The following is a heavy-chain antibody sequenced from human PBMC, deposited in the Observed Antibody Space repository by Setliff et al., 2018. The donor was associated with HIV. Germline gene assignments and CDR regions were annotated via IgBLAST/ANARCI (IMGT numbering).Heavy chain of an antibody. J-gene: IGHJ3*02. D-gene: IGHD5-12*01. CDR3: ARDPGRDGYNLGAFDI. V-gene: IGHV1-18*01. CDR2: ISAYNGNT. Sequence: ASVKVSCKASGYTFTSYGISWVRQAPGQGLEWMGWISAYNGNTNYAQKLQGRVTMTTDTSTSTAYMELRSLRSDDTAVYYWARDPGRDGYNLGAFDIWGQGTMVTVSS. CDR1: GYTFTSYG.